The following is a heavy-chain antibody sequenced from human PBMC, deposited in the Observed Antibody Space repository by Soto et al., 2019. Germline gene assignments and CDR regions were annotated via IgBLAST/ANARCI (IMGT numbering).Heavy chain of an antibody. J-gene: IGHJ4*02. CDR3: ANTRPRADSGYDEDRRDYYYDSSGNIDY. Sequence: PSETLSLTCTVSGGSIISSSYYWGWIRQPPGKGLEWIGSIYYSGSTYYNPSLKSRVTISVDTSKNQFSLKLSSVTAADTAVYYCANTRPRADSGYDEDRRDYYYDSSGNIDYWGQGTLVTVSS. CDR2: IYYSGST. D-gene: IGHD3-22*01. CDR1: GGSIISSSYY. V-gene: IGHV4-39*01.